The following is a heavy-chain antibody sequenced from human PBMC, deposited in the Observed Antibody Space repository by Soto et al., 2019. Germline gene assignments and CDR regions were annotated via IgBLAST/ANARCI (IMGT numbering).Heavy chain of an antibody. CDR3: AKDAAGATHYYYYMDV. CDR2: ISGSGGST. D-gene: IGHD3-10*01. Sequence: GGSLRLSCAASGFTFSSYAMSWVRQAPGKGLEWVSAISGSGGSTYYADSVKGRFTISRDNSKNTLYLQMNSLRAEDTAVYYCAKDAAGATHYYYYMDVWGKGTTVTVS. V-gene: IGHV3-23*01. J-gene: IGHJ6*03. CDR1: GFTFSSYA.